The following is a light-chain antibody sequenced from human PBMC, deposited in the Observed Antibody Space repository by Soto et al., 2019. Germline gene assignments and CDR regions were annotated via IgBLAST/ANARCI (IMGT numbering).Light chain of an antibody. J-gene: IGKJ2*01. Sequence: EIVLTQSPGTLSLSPGERATLSCRASQSVSSSYLAWYQQKPGQAPRLLIYGASSRATGIPDRFSGSGSGTDFALTISSLEPEDFAVYYCQQYGSSPPYTFGQGTKQEIK. CDR1: QSVSSSY. CDR2: GAS. V-gene: IGKV3-20*01. CDR3: QQYGSSPPYT.